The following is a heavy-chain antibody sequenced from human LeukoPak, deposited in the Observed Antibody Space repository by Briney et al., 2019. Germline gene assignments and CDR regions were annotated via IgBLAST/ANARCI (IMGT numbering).Heavy chain of an antibody. J-gene: IGHJ4*02. CDR2: IKQDGSEK. CDR1: GFTFSNLW. D-gene: IGHD3-22*01. V-gene: IGHV3-7*03. Sequence: PGGSLRLSCAASGFTFSNLWMSWVRQAPGKGLKWVANIKQDGSEKYYVDSVKGRFTISRDNAQNSLYLQMNSLRAEDTAIYYCAKHYYYDSSGYPPSYYFDYWGQGTLVTVSS. CDR3: AKHYYYDSSGYPPSYYFDY.